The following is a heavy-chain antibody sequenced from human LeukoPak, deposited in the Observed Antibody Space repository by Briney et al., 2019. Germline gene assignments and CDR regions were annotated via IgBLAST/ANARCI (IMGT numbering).Heavy chain of an antibody. V-gene: IGHV1-18*04. CDR2: ISGSNGNT. CDR1: GYTFTCYY. D-gene: IGHD7-27*01. J-gene: IGHJ3*02. Sequence: ASVKVSCKASGYTFTCYYMHWVRQAPGQGLEWMGWISGSNGNTNYAQKLQGRVTMTTDTSTSTAYMELRSLRSDDTAVYYCAREEGNWGDAFDIWGQGTMVTVSS. CDR3: AREEGNWGDAFDI.